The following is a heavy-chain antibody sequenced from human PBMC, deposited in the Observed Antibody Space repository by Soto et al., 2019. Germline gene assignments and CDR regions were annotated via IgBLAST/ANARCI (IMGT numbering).Heavy chain of an antibody. CDR3: AGSSQLETDYYYYYGMDV. D-gene: IGHD2-2*01. CDR1: GYTFTGYY. V-gene: IGHV1-2*04. J-gene: IGHJ6*04. CDR2: INPNSGGT. Sequence: QVQLVQSAAEVKKPGASVKVSCKASGYTFTGYYMHWVRQAPGQGLEWLGWINPNSGGTNYAQKFQGWVTMTRDTSISTAYIELSRLRSDDTAVYYCAGSSQLETDYYYYYGMDVWGEGTTVTVSS.